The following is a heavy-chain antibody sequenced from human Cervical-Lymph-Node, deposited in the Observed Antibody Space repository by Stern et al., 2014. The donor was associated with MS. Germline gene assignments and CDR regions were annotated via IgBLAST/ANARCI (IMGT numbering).Heavy chain of an antibody. Sequence: EVQLVESGGGVVQPGGSLRLSCAVSGFTFSSHWMQWVRQAPGKGLMWVSRIDGDGSFMSYADSVKGRFTISRDNAKNTLFLQMNSLRAEDTAVYYCVRDSSAYYWGQGTLVAVSS. V-gene: IGHV3-74*01. D-gene: IGHD6-19*01. CDR2: IDGDGSFM. J-gene: IGHJ4*02. CDR3: VRDSSAYY. CDR1: GFTFSSHW.